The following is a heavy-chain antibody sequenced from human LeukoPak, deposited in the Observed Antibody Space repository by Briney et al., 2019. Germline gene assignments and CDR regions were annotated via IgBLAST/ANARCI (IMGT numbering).Heavy chain of an antibody. J-gene: IGHJ4*02. D-gene: IGHD1-26*01. CDR1: GFTFDTYN. V-gene: IGHV3-30*04. Sequence: GRSLRLSCGASGFTFDTYNMHWVRQAPGKGLEWVAMIIYDGDSESYADTVKGRFTISRDNSKNLLYLHMNSLRDEDTAIYYCARDLSGSFSIDYWRQGTLVTVSS. CDR2: IIYDGDSE. CDR3: ARDLSGSFSIDY.